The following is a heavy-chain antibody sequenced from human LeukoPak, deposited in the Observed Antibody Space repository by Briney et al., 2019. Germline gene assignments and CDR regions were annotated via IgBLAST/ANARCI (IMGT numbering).Heavy chain of an antibody. CDR2: FLSSSSYI. V-gene: IGHV3-21*01. CDR3: ARGQVWYQLLYDYFDS. CDR1: GFTFSNYN. Sequence: SGGSLRLSCAASGFTFSNYNMNWVRQAPGKGLEWVSSFLSSSSYIYYADSVKGRFTISRDNAKNSLYLQMNSLRAEDTAVYYCARGQVWYQLLYDYFDSWGQGTLVTVSS. D-gene: IGHD2-2*02. J-gene: IGHJ4*02.